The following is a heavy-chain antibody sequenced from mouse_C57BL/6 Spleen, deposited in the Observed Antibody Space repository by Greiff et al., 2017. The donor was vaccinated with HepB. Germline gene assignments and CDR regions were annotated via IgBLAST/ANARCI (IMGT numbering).Heavy chain of an antibody. CDR3: TREGTTVVAPYAMDY. D-gene: IGHD1-1*01. V-gene: IGHV5-9-1*02. Sequence: KLVESGEGLVKPGGSLKLSCAASGFTFSSYAMSWVRQTPEKRLEWVAYISSGGDYIYYADTVKGRFTISRDNARNTLYLQMSSLKSEDTAMYYCTREGTTVVAPYAMDYWGQGTSVTVSS. J-gene: IGHJ4*01. CDR2: ISSGGDYI. CDR1: GFTFSSYA.